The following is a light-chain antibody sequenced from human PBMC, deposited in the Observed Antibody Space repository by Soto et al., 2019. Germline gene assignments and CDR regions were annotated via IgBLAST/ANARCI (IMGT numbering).Light chain of an antibody. CDR3: QQYYITPYT. Sequence: DIVMTQSLDSLAVSLGERVTINCRSSQSVLYSSNNKDYLAWYQQKPGQPPKLLIYWASTRELGVPDRFSGSGSGTDFTLTISSLQAEDVAVYYCQQYYITPYTFGQGTKLEMK. V-gene: IGKV4-1*01. CDR2: WAS. CDR1: QSVLYSSNNKDY. J-gene: IGKJ2*01.